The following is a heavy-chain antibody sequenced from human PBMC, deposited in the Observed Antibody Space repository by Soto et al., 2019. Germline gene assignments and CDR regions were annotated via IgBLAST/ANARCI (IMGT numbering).Heavy chain of an antibody. J-gene: IGHJ4*02. Sequence: SLRLSCAASGFTVSSDYMSWVRWAPGKGLEWVSVIYSGGDTHYADSVKGRFTISRDNSKNTLYLQMNSLRAEDTAVYYCARAFIGVAGYFDYWGQGTLVTVSS. V-gene: IGHV3-66*01. CDR3: ARAFIGVAGYFDY. CDR1: GFTVSSDY. CDR2: IYSGGDT. D-gene: IGHD6-19*01.